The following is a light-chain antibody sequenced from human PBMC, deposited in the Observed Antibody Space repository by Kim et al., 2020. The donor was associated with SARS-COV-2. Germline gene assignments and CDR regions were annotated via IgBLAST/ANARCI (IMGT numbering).Light chain of an antibody. J-gene: IGKJ4*01. V-gene: IGKV1-8*01. CDR1: QGISSY. Sequence: SASKGDRVTITCRASQGISSYLAWYQQRPGKAPKLLIYAASTLQSGVPSRFSGSGSGTDFTLTISCLQAEDFATYYCQHYYTYPVTFGGGTKLEI. CDR2: AAS. CDR3: QHYYTYPVT.